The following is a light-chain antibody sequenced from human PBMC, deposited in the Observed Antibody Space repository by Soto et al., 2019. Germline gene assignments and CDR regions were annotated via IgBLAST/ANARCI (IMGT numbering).Light chain of an antibody. CDR2: GAS. J-gene: IGKJ5*01. CDR3: KQYKEWPPFT. Sequence: DIVMTQSPATLPVSPGERATRSCRASQSVSSNLAWYQQKPGQAPRLLILGASTRATGIPARFSGSGSGTEFTLSISSLQSEDFAVYYCKQYKEWPPFTFGQGTRLEIK. V-gene: IGKV3-15*01. CDR1: QSVSSN.